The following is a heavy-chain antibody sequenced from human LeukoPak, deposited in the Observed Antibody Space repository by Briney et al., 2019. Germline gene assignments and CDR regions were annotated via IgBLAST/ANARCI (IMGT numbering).Heavy chain of an antibody. D-gene: IGHD4-11*01. CDR3: AGTTDYSSFLAF. Sequence: SQTLSLTCAVSGDSVSSCSAVWNWIRQSPSRGLEWLGRTYYRSKWHNEYAESVKSRISITSDTSKNQFSLQLNSVTPEDTAEYYCAGTTDYSSFLAFWGQGTLVTVSS. J-gene: IGHJ4*02. CDR2: TYYRSKWHN. CDR1: GDSVSSCSAV. V-gene: IGHV6-1*01.